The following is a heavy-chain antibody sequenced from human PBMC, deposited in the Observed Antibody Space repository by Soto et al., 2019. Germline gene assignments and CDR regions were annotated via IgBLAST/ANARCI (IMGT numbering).Heavy chain of an antibody. V-gene: IGHV1-69*04. J-gene: IGHJ6*02. CDR3: ARDLGHIYYYYGMDV. Sequence: ASVKVSCKASGGTFSSYAISWVRQAPGQGLEWMGRIIPILGIANYAQKFQGRVTITADKSTSTAYMELSSLRSEDTAVYYCARDLGHIYYYYGMDVWGQGTTVTVSS. CDR2: IIPILGIA. CDR1: GGTFSSYA.